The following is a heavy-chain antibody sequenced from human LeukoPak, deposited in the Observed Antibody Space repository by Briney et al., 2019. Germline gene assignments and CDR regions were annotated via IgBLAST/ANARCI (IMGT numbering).Heavy chain of an antibody. CDR3: ARDASYCSGGSCYYFDY. D-gene: IGHD2-15*01. Sequence: PGGSLRLSCAASGFTFSSYWMSWVRQAPGKGLEWVANIKQDGSEKYYVDSVKGRFTISRDNAKNSLYLQMNSLRAEDTAVYYCARDASYCSGGSCYYFDYWGQGTLVTVSS. CDR2: IKQDGSEK. J-gene: IGHJ4*02. V-gene: IGHV3-7*01. CDR1: GFTFSSYW.